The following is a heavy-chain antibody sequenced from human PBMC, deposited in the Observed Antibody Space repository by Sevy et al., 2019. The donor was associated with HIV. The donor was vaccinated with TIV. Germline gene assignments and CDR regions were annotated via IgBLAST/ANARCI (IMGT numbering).Heavy chain of an antibody. CDR3: ATTHTYYYDSSGYYYPGTEYFQH. D-gene: IGHD3-22*01. J-gene: IGHJ1*01. Sequence: GGSLRLSCAASGFTFSDYYMRWIRQAPGKGLEWVSYISSSGSTIYYADSVKGRFTISRDNAKNSLYLQMNSLRAEDTAVYYCATTHTYYYDSSGYYYPGTEYFQHWGQGTLVTVSS. CDR1: GFTFSDYY. CDR2: ISSSGSTI. V-gene: IGHV3-11*01.